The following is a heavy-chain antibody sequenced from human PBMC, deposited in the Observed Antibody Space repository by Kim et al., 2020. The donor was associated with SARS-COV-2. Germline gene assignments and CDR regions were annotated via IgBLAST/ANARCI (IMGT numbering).Heavy chain of an antibody. CDR1: GYTFIGYG. J-gene: IGHJ6*01. D-gene: IGHD6-19*01. Sequence: ASVKVSCKASGYTFIGYGINWVRQAPGQGLEWMGGVSAYNGNTNYAQKFQGRVTMTTDTSTNIAYMELRSLRSDDTAIYYCARANGAVAATPYYYYYG. CDR3: ARANGAVAATPYYYYYG. V-gene: IGHV1-18*01. CDR2: VSAYNGNT.